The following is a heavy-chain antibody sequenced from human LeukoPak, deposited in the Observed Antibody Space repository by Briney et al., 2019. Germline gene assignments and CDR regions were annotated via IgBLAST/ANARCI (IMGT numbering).Heavy chain of an antibody. CDR1: GYTFTNCG. CDR2: IGADNGDT. Sequence: GASVKVSCKASGYTFTNCGISWLRQAPGQGLEWMGWIGADNGDTNYAQKLQDRVTMTTDTSTTTAYMELRSLRSDDTAIYYCARDWAGSSHIVTDDWGQGTLLTVSS. CDR3: ARDWAGSSHIVTDD. J-gene: IGHJ4*02. D-gene: IGHD6-19*01. V-gene: IGHV1-18*01.